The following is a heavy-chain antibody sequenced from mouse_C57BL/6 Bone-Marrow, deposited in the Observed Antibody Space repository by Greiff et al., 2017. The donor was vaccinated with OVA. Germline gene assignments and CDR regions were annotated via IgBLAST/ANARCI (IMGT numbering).Heavy chain of an antibody. CDR2: ISYSGST. V-gene: IGHV3-8*01. J-gene: IGHJ1*03. CDR1: GYSIPTDY. CDR3: ARWNWLNWYFDV. Sequence: EVMLVESGPGLAKPSQTLSLTCSVTGYSIPTDYWNWIRTSPGNKLEYMGYISYSGSTYYTPSPKSRISITRDTSKNQYYLQLNSVTTEDTATYYCARWNWLNWYFDVWGTGTTVTVSS. D-gene: IGHD4-1*01.